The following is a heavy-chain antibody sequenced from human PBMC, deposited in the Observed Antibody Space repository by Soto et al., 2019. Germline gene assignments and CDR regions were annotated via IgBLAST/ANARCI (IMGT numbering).Heavy chain of an antibody. CDR1: GYTFTSYG. CDR3: ARGFGVVIADYYYGMDV. CDR2: ISVYSGNT. Sequence: GASVKVSCKASGYTFTSYGISWVRQAPGQGLEWMGWISVYSGNTSYPQKLQGRVTVTTDTSTSTAYMELRRLRSEDTAVYYCARGFGVVIADYYYGMDVWGQGTTVTVSS. D-gene: IGHD3-3*01. J-gene: IGHJ6*02. V-gene: IGHV1-18*01.